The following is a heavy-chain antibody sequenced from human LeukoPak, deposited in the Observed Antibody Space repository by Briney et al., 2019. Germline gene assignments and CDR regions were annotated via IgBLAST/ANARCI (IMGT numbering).Heavy chain of an antibody. V-gene: IGHV3-53*01. Sequence: GGSLRLSCAASGFSVSSDYMTWVRQAPGKGLEWVSVIYSGGSTYYADSVKGRFTISRDNSKNTLYLQMNNVRVEDTAVYFRARYHTALNYWGQGTLVTASS. CDR2: IYSGGST. D-gene: IGHD5-18*01. CDR3: ARYHTALNY. J-gene: IGHJ4*02. CDR1: GFSVSSDY.